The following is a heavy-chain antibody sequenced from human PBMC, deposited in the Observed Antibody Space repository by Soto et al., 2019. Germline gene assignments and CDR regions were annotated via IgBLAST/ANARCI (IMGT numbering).Heavy chain of an antibody. CDR2: ISGSGGST. D-gene: IGHD2-15*01. CDR1: GFTFSSYA. Sequence: VGSLRLSCAASGFTFSSYAMSWVRQAPGKGLEWVSAISGSGGSTYYADSVKGRFTISRDNSKNTLYLQMNSLRAEDTAVYYCAKDPRYCSGGSCYSDRHYYYYMDVWGKGTTVTVSS. J-gene: IGHJ6*03. CDR3: AKDPRYCSGGSCYSDRHYYYYMDV. V-gene: IGHV3-23*01.